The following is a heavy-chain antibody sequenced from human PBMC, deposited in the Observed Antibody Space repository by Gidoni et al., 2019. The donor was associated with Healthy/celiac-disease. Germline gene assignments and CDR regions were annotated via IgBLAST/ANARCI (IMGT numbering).Heavy chain of an antibody. CDR2: ISWNSGSI. CDR1: GFTFDDYA. CDR3: AKDIVDGDSSYYYGMDV. V-gene: IGHV3-9*01. D-gene: IGHD2-21*01. J-gene: IGHJ6*02. Sequence: EVQLVESGGGLVQPGRSLRLSCAASGFTFDDYAMHWVRQAPGKGLEWVSGISWNSGSIGYADSVKGRFTISRDNAKNSLYLQMNSLRAEDTALYYCAKDIVDGDSSYYYGMDVWGQGTTVTVSS.